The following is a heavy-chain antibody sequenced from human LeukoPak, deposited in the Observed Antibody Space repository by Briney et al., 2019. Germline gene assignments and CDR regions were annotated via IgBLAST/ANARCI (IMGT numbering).Heavy chain of an antibody. J-gene: IGHJ3*02. CDR1: GFTFSNYA. Sequence: TGGSLRLSCAASGFTFSNYAMIWVRQAPGKGLEWVSALSGSGATTYYADSVKGRFTISRDNSKKTLNLQMNSLRAEDTAVYYCAKPPMIVVVITPNAFDIWGQGTMVTVSS. V-gene: IGHV3-23*01. D-gene: IGHD3-22*01. CDR2: LSGSGATT. CDR3: AKPPMIVVVITPNAFDI.